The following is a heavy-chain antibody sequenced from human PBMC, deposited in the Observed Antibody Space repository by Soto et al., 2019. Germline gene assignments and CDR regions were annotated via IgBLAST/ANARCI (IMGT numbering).Heavy chain of an antibody. CDR1: GGSFGSSAYY. CDR3: SRRAPDGFDP. J-gene: IGHJ5*02. V-gene: IGHV4-39*01. CDR2: INSSGST. Sequence: SETRSLTCTVSGGSFGSSAYYWGWIRRAPGKGLEWIGSINSSGSTFSNPSLKSRVTLSVDTSKNQFSLKLTSVTAADTALYYCSRRAPDGFDPWGQGTLVTVSS.